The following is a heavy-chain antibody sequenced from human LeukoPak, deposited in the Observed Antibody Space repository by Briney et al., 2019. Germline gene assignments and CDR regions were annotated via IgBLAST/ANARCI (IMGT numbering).Heavy chain of an antibody. D-gene: IGHD3-10*01. J-gene: IGHJ5*02. CDR2: IYPGDSDT. Sequence: GESLKISCKGSGYSFTSYWIGWVRQMPGEGLEWMGIIYPGDSDTRYSLSFQGQVTISADKSNRTPYLQWSRLKASYTAMYYCARRQRITMVRGVINWFDPWGQGTLVTVSS. CDR3: ARRQRITMVRGVINWFDP. CDR1: GYSFTSYW. V-gene: IGHV5-51*01.